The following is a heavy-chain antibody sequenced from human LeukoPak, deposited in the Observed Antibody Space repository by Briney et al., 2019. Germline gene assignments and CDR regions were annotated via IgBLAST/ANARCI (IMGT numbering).Heavy chain of an antibody. D-gene: IGHD3-3*02. CDR3: AKDSPEAHFWSGYTFYFDY. V-gene: IGHV3-23*01. Sequence: GGSLRLSCAASGFTFSSYAMSWVRQAPGKGLEWVSAISGSGGSTYYADSVKGRFTISRDNSKNTLYLQMNSLRAEDTAVYYCAKDSPEAHFWSGYTFYFDYWGQGTLVTASS. CDR1: GFTFSSYA. CDR2: ISGSGGST. J-gene: IGHJ4*02.